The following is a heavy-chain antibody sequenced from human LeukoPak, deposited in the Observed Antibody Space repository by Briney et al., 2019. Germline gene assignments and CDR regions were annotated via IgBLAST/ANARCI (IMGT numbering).Heavy chain of an antibody. Sequence: SQTLSLTCAISGDSVSSNSAAWNWIRQSPSRGLEWLGRTYYRSKWYNDYAVSVKSRITINPDTSKNQFSLQLNSVTPEDTAVYYCARSVAVPRWLQHDRARDAFDIWGQGTMVTVSS. CDR2: TYYRSKWYN. D-gene: IGHD5-12*01. J-gene: IGHJ3*02. CDR1: GDSVSSNSAA. CDR3: ARSVAVPRWLQHDRARDAFDI. V-gene: IGHV6-1*01.